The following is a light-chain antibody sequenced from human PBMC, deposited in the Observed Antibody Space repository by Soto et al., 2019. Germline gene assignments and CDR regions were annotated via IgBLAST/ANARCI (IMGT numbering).Light chain of an antibody. V-gene: IGLV1-40*01. Sequence: QAVVTQPPSVSGAPGQRVTISCTGRSSNIGAGYDVHWYQQLPGTAPKLLIYGNTNQPSGVPDRFSGSKSGTSASLAITGLQAEDEADYYCQSYDSSLSASVFGGGTKLTVL. CDR3: QSYDSSLSASV. J-gene: IGLJ2*01. CDR2: GNT. CDR1: SSNIGAGYD.